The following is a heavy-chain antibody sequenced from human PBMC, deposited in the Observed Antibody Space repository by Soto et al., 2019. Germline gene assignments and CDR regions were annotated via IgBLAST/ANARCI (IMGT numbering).Heavy chain of an antibody. D-gene: IGHD6-19*01. Sequence: GGSLRLSCAASGFTFSSYAMSWVRQAPGKGLEWVSAISGSGGSTYYADSVKGRFTISRDNSKNTLYLQMNSLRAEDTAVYYCAKSLIVRQWLAWFDYWGQGTLVTVSS. CDR2: ISGSGGST. CDR1: GFTFSSYA. CDR3: AKSLIVRQWLAWFDY. J-gene: IGHJ4*02. V-gene: IGHV3-23*01.